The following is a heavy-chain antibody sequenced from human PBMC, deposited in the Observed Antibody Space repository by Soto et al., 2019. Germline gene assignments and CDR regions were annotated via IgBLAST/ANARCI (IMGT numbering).Heavy chain of an antibody. Sequence: GASVKVSCTASGYTFTSYGISWVRQAPGQGLEWMGWISAYNGNTNYAQKLQGRVTMTTDTSTSTAYMELRSLRSDDTAVYYCARTEIWGCSSTSCYVDAFDIWGQGTMVTVS. J-gene: IGHJ3*02. D-gene: IGHD2-2*01. CDR2: ISAYNGNT. CDR3: ARTEIWGCSSTSCYVDAFDI. CDR1: GYTFTSYG. V-gene: IGHV1-18*01.